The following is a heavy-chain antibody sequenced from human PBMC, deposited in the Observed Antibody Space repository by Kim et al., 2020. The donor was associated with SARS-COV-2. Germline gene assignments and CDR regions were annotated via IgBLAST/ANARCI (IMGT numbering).Heavy chain of an antibody. J-gene: IGHJ3*02. CDR3: AREVPYCSSGCDAFDI. Sequence: SETLSLTCTVSGGSISSYYWSWIRQPPGKGLEWIGYIYYSGSTNYNPSLKSRVTISVDTSKNQFSLKLSSVTAADTAVYYCAREVPYCSSGCDAFDIWG. D-gene: IGHD6-19*01. V-gene: IGHV4-59*01. CDR2: IYYSGST. CDR1: GGSISSYY.